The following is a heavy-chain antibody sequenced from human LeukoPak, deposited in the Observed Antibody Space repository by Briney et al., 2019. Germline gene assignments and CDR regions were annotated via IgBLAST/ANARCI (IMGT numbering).Heavy chain of an antibody. CDR1: GYTLTELS. J-gene: IGHJ4*02. CDR3: ARDLRSYDSNGYYPY. CDR2: FDPDDAET. Sequence: ASVKVSCKVSGYTLTELSIHWVRQAPGKGLEWMGGFDPDDAETIYAQKFQGRVTMTRDMSTSTVYMQLSSLRSEDTAVYYCARDLRSYDSNGYYPYWGQGTLVTVSS. D-gene: IGHD3-22*01. V-gene: IGHV1-24*01.